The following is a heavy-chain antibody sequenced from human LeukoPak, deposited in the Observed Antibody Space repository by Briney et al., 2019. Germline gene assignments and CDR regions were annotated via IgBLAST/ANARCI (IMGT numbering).Heavy chain of an antibody. V-gene: IGHV3-48*04. CDR1: GFTFTTYS. CDR2: ISSGSSTI. Sequence: GGSLRLSCATSGFTFTTYSMNWVRQAPGKGLEWVSYISSGSSTIYYVDSVKGRFTISRDNGKNSLYLQMNSLRAEDTAVYYCASLRGATDNWGQGTLVTVSS. D-gene: IGHD1-26*01. J-gene: IGHJ4*02. CDR3: ASLRGATDN.